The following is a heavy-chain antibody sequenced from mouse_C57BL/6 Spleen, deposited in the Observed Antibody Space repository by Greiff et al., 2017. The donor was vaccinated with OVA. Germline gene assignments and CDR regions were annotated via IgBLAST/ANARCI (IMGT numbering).Heavy chain of an antibody. J-gene: IGHJ2*01. CDR3: ARRGDSFDY. CDR1: GYTFTSYW. Sequence: QVQLQQSGAELVKPGASVKLSCKASGYTFTSYWITWVKQRPGQGLEWIGDIYPGSGSTNYNEKFKSKATLTVDTSSRTAYLQLSSLTSEDSAVYYCARRGDSFDYWGQGTTLTVSS. V-gene: IGHV1-55*01. CDR2: IYPGSGST.